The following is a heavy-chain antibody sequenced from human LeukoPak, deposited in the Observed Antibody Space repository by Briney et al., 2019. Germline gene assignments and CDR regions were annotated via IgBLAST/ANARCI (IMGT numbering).Heavy chain of an antibody. D-gene: IGHD3-22*01. CDR1: GGSISSYY. V-gene: IGHV4-59*01. CDR2: IYYSGST. J-gene: IGHJ2*01. CDR3: ARQPCSEEYYYDSSGYYAGCWYFDL. Sequence: SETLSLACTVSGGSISSYYWSWIRQPPGKGLEWIGYIYYSGSTNYNPSLKSRVTISVDTSKNQFSLKLSSVTAADTAVYYCARQPCSEEYYYDSSGYYAGCWYFDLWGRGTLVTVSS.